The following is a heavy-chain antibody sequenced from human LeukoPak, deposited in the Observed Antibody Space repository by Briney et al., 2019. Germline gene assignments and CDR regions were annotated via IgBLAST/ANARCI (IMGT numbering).Heavy chain of an antibody. CDR1: GGSISSYY. Sequence: PSETLSLTCTVSGGSISSYYWSWIRQPPGKGLEWIGYIYYSGSTNYNPSLKSRVTISVDTSKNQFSLKLSSVTAADTAVYYCAREKGSSGIFDYWGQGTLVTVSS. CDR3: AREKGSSGIFDY. J-gene: IGHJ4*02. D-gene: IGHD3-22*01. CDR2: IYYSGST. V-gene: IGHV4-59*01.